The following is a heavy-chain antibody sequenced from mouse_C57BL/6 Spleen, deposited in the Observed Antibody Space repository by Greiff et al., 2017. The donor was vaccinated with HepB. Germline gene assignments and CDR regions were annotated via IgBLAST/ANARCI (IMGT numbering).Heavy chain of an antibody. CDR2: IRSKSNNYAT. V-gene: IGHV10-1*01. J-gene: IGHJ4*01. CDR1: GFSFNTYA. D-gene: IGHD2-5*01. CDR3: VSAYYSNYYYYAIDY. Sequence: EVQVVESGGGLVQPKGSLKLSCAASGFSFNTYAMNWVRQAPGKGLEWVARIRSKSNNYATYYADSVKDRFTISRDDSESMLYLQMNNLKTEDTAMYYCVSAYYSNYYYYAIDYWGQGTSVTVSS.